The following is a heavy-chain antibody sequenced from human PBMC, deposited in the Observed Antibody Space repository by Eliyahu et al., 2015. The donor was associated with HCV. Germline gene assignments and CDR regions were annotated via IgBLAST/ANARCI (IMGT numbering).Heavy chain of an antibody. CDR2: ITDSGNSM. Sequence: QVQLVESGGGLVSPGGSLRLSCVASGFXFSXHPMTWVRQAPGRGLGWISYITDSGNSMYYADSVKGRFAISRDNAKNSVYLQMDSLRAEDTALYYCARQIVIRYNWNPSGMDVWGQGVTVTVSS. V-gene: IGHV3-11*01. CDR3: ARQIVIRYNWNPSGMDV. CDR1: GFXFSXHP. J-gene: IGHJ6*02. D-gene: IGHD1-20*01.